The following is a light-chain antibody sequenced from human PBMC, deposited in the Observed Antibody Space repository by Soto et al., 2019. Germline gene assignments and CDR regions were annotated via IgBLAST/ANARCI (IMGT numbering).Light chain of an antibody. J-gene: IGKJ1*01. CDR3: QQYGSSGT. Sequence: EVVLTQYQGTLSLSPGERATLSCRASQSVSSSYLAWYQQKPGQAPRLLIYAASSRATGIPDRFSGSGSGTDFTLTISRLEPEDFAVYYCQQYGSSGTFGQGTKVDNK. V-gene: IGKV3-20*01. CDR2: AAS. CDR1: QSVSSSY.